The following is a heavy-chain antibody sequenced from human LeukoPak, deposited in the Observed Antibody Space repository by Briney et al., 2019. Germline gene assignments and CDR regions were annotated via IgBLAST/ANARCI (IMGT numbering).Heavy chain of an antibody. J-gene: IGHJ4*02. CDR3: AGGGYYDSSVVY. D-gene: IGHD3-22*01. CDR1: GFTFDDYG. Sequence: GGSLRLSCAASGFTFDDYGMSWVRQAPGKGLEWVSGINWNGGSTGYADSVKGRFTISRDNAKNSLYLQMNSLRAEDTALYYCAGGGYYDSSVVYWGQGTLVTVSS. V-gene: IGHV3-20*04. CDR2: INWNGGST.